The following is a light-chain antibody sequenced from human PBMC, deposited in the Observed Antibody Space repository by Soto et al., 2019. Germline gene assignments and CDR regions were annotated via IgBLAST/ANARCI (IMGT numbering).Light chain of an antibody. CDR2: DAS. Sequence: IVVTQSPGTLTMSPGERATLSCRASQSVSSSYLAWYQQKPGQAPRLLIYDASNRATGIPARFSGSGSGTDFTLTITSLEPEDFAVYYCQQLNYWPRITFGQGTRLE. CDR3: QQLNYWPRIT. J-gene: IGKJ5*01. V-gene: IGKV3D-20*02. CDR1: QSVSSSY.